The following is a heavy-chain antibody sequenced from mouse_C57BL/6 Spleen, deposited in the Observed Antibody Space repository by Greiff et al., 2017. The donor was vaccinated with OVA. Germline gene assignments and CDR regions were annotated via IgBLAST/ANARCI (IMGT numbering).Heavy chain of an antibody. CDR1: GYTFTSYW. V-gene: IGHV1-55*01. CDR2: IYPGSGST. CDR3: AIWGDGYYAMDY. J-gene: IGHJ4*01. D-gene: IGHD2-3*01. Sequence: QVQLKQPGAELVKPGASVKMSCKASGYTFTSYWITWVKQRPGQGLEWIGDIYPGSGSTNYNEKFKSKATLTVDTSSSTAYMQLSSLTSEDSAVYYCAIWGDGYYAMDYWGQGTSVTVSS.